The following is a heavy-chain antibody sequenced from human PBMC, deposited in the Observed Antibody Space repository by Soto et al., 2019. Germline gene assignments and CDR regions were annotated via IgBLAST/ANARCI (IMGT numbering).Heavy chain of an antibody. J-gene: IGHJ5*02. D-gene: IGHD3-22*01. Sequence: KSSETLSLTCAIYGGSFSVDYWSWVRQPPGKGLEWIGEINRRGSTSYNPSLKSRVTISVDTSKNQFSLSLYSVTAADTAIYYCARRDDSSAYCFDPWGQGTLVTVSS. CDR1: GGSFSVDY. V-gene: IGHV4-34*01. CDR3: ARRDDSSAYCFDP. CDR2: INRRGST.